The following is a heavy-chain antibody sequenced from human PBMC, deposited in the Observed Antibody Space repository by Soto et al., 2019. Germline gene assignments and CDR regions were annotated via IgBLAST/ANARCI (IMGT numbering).Heavy chain of an antibody. J-gene: IGHJ4*02. CDR1: GFTFSSYG. D-gene: IGHD3-22*01. CDR3: AKTISYDSSGYDY. Sequence: PGGSLRLSCAASGFTFSSYGMHWVRQAPGKGLEWVAAISYDGSNKYYADSVKGRFTISRDNSKNTLYLQMNSLRAEDTAVYYCAKTISYDSSGYDYWGQGTLVTVSS. V-gene: IGHV3-30*18. CDR2: ISYDGSNK.